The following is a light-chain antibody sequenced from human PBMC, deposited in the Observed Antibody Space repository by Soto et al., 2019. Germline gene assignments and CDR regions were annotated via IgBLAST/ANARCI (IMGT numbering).Light chain of an antibody. Sequence: IVLTQSPAPLSSFPGDRVTLSCRASQYINTRLAWYQHRPGQSPRLLIYQTSLRAAGIPARFSASGSGTDCTLTISDVQPEDFALYYCHQRQSWPRTLGQGTKVDIK. CDR1: QYINTR. CDR3: HQRQSWPRT. J-gene: IGKJ1*01. V-gene: IGKV3D-11*03. CDR2: QTS.